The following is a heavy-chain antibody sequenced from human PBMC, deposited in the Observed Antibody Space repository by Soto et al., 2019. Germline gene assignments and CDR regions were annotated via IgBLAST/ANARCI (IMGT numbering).Heavy chain of an antibody. J-gene: IGHJ6*02. Sequence: ASVKVSCKASGYTFTSYGISWVRQAPGQGLEWMGWISAYNGNTNYAQKLQGRVTMTTDTSTSKAYMELRSLRSDDTAVYYCARVKIFGVVIGGGMDVWGQGTTVTVSS. CDR1: GYTFTSYG. V-gene: IGHV1-18*01. CDR3: ARVKIFGVVIGGGMDV. D-gene: IGHD3-3*01. CDR2: ISAYNGNT.